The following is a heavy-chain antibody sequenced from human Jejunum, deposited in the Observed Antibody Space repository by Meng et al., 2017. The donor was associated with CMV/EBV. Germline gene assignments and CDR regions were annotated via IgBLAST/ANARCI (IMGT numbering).Heavy chain of an antibody. CDR2: INWNGGYT. V-gene: IGHV3-20*03. Sequence: GFTFDDYAMSWFRPAPGKGLKWVSGINWNGGYTGYADSVKGRFTISRDNAKNSLYLQMNSLRVEDTAFYYCARHPGSYYVDWFDPWGQGAPVTVSS. CDR1: GFTFDDYA. D-gene: IGHD1-26*01. CDR3: ARHPGSYYVDWFDP. J-gene: IGHJ5*02.